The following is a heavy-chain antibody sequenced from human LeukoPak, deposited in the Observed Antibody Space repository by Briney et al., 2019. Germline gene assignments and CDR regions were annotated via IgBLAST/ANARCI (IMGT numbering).Heavy chain of an antibody. CDR1: GLTFSSYG. J-gene: IGHJ6*02. CDR2: IWYDGSNK. Sequence: GRSLRLSCAASGLTFSSYGMHWVRQAPGKGLEWVAVIWYDGSNKYYADSVKGRFTISRDNSKNTLYLQMNSLRAEDTAVYYCARGNTVTKPYYYGMDVWGQGTTVTVSS. CDR3: ARGNTVTKPYYYGMDV. V-gene: IGHV3-33*01. D-gene: IGHD4-17*01.